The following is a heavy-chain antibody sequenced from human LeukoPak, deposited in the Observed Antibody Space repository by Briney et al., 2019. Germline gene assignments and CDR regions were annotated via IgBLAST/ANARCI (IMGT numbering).Heavy chain of an antibody. CDR3: ARQARPNYYDSSGYYSAPASIDY. Sequence: PSETLSLTCTVSGGSISSYYWSWIRQPPGKGLEWIGTIYYSGSTYYNPSLKSRVTISVDTSKNQFSLKLSSVTAADTAVYYCARQARPNYYDSSGYYSAPASIDYWGQGTLVTVSS. CDR2: IYYSGST. J-gene: IGHJ4*02. V-gene: IGHV4-39*01. CDR1: GGSISSYY. D-gene: IGHD3-22*01.